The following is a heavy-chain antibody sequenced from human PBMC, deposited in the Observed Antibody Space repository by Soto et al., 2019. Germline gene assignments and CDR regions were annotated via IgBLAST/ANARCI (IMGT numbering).Heavy chain of an antibody. CDR2: IIPIFGTA. J-gene: IGHJ6*02. Sequence: QVQLVQSGAEVKKPGSSVKVSCKASGGTFSSNAISWVRQAPGQGLEWMGGIIPIFGTANYAQKFQGRVTITADESTSPAYMELSSLRSEDTAVYYCARAQVAATENYYYYCGMDVWVLGTTVTVSS. CDR3: ARAQVAATENYYYYCGMDV. D-gene: IGHD2-15*01. CDR1: GGTFSSNA. V-gene: IGHV1-69*01.